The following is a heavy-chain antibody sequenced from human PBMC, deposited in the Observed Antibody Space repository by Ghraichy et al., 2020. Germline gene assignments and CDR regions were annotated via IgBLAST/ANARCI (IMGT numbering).Heavy chain of an antibody. CDR2: ISSTGSYT. J-gene: IGHJ4*02. V-gene: IGHV3-11*03. CDR3: ARSLPFDMWSGYDS. Sequence: GESLRLSCVGSGFTFSDYYMTWIRQAPGKGLEWIANISSTGSYTTYADAVKGRFTISRDDAKNSVYLQMNSLRGEDTAVYFCARSLPFDMWSGYDSWGQGTLVIVSS. CDR1: GFTFSDYY. D-gene: IGHD5-12*01.